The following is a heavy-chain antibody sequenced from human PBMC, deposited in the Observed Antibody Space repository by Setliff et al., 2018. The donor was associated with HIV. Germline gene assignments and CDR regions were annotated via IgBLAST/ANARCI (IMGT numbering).Heavy chain of an antibody. V-gene: IGHV3-7*03. CDR1: GFTFGDYY. D-gene: IGHD4-17*01. J-gene: IGHJ4*02. Sequence: GVLKISCAASGFTFGDYYMTWIRQAPGKGLEWVSYIEKDGSEKYYVDPVKGRFTISRDNAKNSLYLQMNSLRAEDTAVYYCTRVNHDYGDYVLPGVDYWGQGVLVTVSS. CDR3: TRVNHDYGDYVLPGVDY. CDR2: IEKDGSEK.